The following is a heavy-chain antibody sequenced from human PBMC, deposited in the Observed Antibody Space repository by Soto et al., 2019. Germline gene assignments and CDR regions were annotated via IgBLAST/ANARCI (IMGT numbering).Heavy chain of an antibody. V-gene: IGHV1-8*02. CDR3: ARSSAFQRTGNSDF. D-gene: IGHD6-19*01. Sequence: QVQLVQSGAEVKRPGASVKVSCTTSGYKFADYNMDWVRQATGRGLEWLGYMNSFSGGSDFAPKFQDRLTLTKNTSISTAYLELTNLRDDDTAVYYCARSSAFQRTGNSDFWGQGTPVTVSS. CDR1: GYKFADYN. CDR2: MNSFSGGS. J-gene: IGHJ4*02.